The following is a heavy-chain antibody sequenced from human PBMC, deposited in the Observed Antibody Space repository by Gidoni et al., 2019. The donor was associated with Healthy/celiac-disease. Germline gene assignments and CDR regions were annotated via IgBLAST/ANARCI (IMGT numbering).Heavy chain of an antibody. CDR3: ARAPDYDILPFDY. V-gene: IGHV4-59*01. D-gene: IGHD3-9*01. CDR1: GGSISSYY. CDR2: IYYSGST. J-gene: IGHJ4*02. Sequence: QVQLQESGPGLVKPSETLSLTCTVSGGSISSYYWSWIRQPPGKGLEWIGYIYYSGSTNYNPSLKSRVTISVDTSKNQFSLKLSSVTAADTAVYYCARAPDYDILPFDYWGQGTLVTVSS.